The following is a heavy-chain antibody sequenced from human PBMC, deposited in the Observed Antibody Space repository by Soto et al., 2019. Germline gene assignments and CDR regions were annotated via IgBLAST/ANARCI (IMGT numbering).Heavy chain of an antibody. CDR3: ARSVLRYGMDV. CDR1: GYSCTSYW. Sequence: XESLKISFKGSGYSCTSYWIGWVRQMPGKGLEWMGIIYPGDSDTRYSPSLQGQVTISADKSISTAYLQWSSLKASDTAMYYCARSVLRYGMDVWGQGTTVTVSS. D-gene: IGHD4-17*01. CDR2: IYPGDSDT. V-gene: IGHV5-51*01. J-gene: IGHJ6*02.